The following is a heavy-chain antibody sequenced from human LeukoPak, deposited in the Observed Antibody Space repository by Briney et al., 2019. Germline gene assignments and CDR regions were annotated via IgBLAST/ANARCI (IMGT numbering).Heavy chain of an antibody. V-gene: IGHV3-43*01. Sequence: PGGSLRLSCAASGFTFDDYAMHWVRQPPGKGLEWVALISWEGDTTYYADSVRGRFTISRDNSKNSLYLQINSLRTEDTAFYYCTRDTDYGSATNYFDSWGQETLVSVSS. CDR3: TRDTDYGSATNYFDS. CDR1: GFTFDDYA. D-gene: IGHD3-10*01. CDR2: ISWEGDTT. J-gene: IGHJ4*02.